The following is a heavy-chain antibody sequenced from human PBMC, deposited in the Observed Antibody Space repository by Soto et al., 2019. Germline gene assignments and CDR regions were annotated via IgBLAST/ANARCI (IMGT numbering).Heavy chain of an antibody. CDR3: ATDAYCSSTSCYPYFQH. D-gene: IGHD2-2*01. Sequence: QVPLVQSGAEVKKPGASVKVSCKVSGYTLTELSMHWVRQAPGKGLEWMGGFDPEDGETIYAQKFQGRVTMTEDTSTDTAYMELSSLRSEDTAVYYCATDAYCSSTSCYPYFQHWGQGTLVTVSS. V-gene: IGHV1-24*01. CDR1: GYTLTELS. J-gene: IGHJ1*01. CDR2: FDPEDGET.